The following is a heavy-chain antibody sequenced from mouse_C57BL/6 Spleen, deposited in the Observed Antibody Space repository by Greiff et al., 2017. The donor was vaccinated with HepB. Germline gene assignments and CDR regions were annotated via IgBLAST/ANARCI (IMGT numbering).Heavy chain of an antibody. CDR1: GFTFSDYY. Sequence: EVQLVESGGGLVQPGGSLKLSCAASGFTFSDYYMYWVRQTPEKRLEWVAYISNGGGSTYYPDTVKGRFTISRDNAKNTLYLQMSRLKSEDTAMYYCAILVHYSSYEYFDVWGTGTTVTVSS. D-gene: IGHD1-1*01. V-gene: IGHV5-12*01. J-gene: IGHJ1*03. CDR2: ISNGGGST. CDR3: AILVHYSSYEYFDV.